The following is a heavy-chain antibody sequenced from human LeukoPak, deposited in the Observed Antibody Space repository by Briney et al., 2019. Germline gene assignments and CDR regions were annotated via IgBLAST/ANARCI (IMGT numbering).Heavy chain of an antibody. Sequence: PSEPLSLTCTVSGDSIRSYYWNWIRRPPGKGLEWIGYIYYTGSTSYNPSLKSRVNLSLDTSKSHFSLRLTSVTAADTAVYYCASHGSSGHDPLTWGQGTLVTVSS. CDR2: IYYTGST. D-gene: IGHD5-12*01. J-gene: IGHJ4*01. V-gene: IGHV4-59*08. CDR3: ASHGSSGHDPLT. CDR1: GDSIRSYY.